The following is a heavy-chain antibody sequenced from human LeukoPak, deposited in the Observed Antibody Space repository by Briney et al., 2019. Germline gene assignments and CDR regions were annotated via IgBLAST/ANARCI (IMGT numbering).Heavy chain of an antibody. CDR1: GDSISTNY. J-gene: IGHJ5*02. Sequence: SETLSLTCTVSGDSISTNYWSWIRQPPGKGLEWIGYIYYRGTTNYNPSLKSRVTISVDTSKNQFSLKLSSVTAADTAVYYCARVAWTTFWFDPWGQGTLVTVSS. D-gene: IGHD4-17*01. CDR3: ARVAWTTFWFDP. CDR2: IYYRGTT. V-gene: IGHV4-59*01.